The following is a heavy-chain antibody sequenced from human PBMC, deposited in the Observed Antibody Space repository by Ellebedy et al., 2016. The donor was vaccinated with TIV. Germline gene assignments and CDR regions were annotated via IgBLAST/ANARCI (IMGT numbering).Heavy chain of an antibody. CDR3: ARQYCSSTSCYDDAFDI. V-gene: IGHV5-51*01. Sequence: GESLKISCQGSGYSFWGYWIGWVRQLPGKGLEWMGLIYPDDSQTRYSPPFQGQVTISADKSINTAYLQWSSLKASDTAMYYCARQYCSSTSCYDDAFDIWGQGTMVIVSS. CDR2: IYPDDSQT. CDR1: GYSFWGYW. D-gene: IGHD2-2*01. J-gene: IGHJ3*02.